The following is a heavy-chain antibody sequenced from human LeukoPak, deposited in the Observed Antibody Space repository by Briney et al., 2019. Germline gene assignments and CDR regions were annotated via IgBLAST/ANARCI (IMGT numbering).Heavy chain of an antibody. J-gene: IGHJ4*02. D-gene: IGHD4-17*01. CDR2: ISYDGSNK. CDR3: AKDFPASTVTKDY. V-gene: IGHV3-30*18. Sequence: GRSLRLSCAASGFTFSSYGMHWVRQAPGKGLGWVAVISYDGSNKYYADSVKGRFTISRDNSKNTLYLQMNSLRAEDTAVYYCAKDFPASTVTKDYWGQGTLVTVSS. CDR1: GFTFSSYG.